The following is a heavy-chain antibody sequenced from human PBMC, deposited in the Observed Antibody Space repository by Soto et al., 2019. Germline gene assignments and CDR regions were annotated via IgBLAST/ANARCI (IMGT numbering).Heavy chain of an antibody. CDR3: ASLPYGAYPFLGNAFDI. CDR2: IWYDGSNK. V-gene: IGHV3-33*01. Sequence: QVQLVESGGGVVQPGRSLRLSCAASGFTFSSYGMHWVRQAPGKGLEWVAVIWYDGSNKYYADSVKGRFTIARDNSKNTLYLQMNSLRAEDTAVYYCASLPYGAYPFLGNAFDIWDQGTMVTVSS. J-gene: IGHJ3*02. CDR1: GFTFSSYG. D-gene: IGHD4-17*01.